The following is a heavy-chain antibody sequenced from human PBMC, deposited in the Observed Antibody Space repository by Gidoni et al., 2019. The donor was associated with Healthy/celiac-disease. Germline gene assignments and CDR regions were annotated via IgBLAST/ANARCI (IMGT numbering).Heavy chain of an antibody. D-gene: IGHD3-9*01. CDR3: ARGRLLTGYYNYFYYYGMDV. CDR1: GGSFSGYY. J-gene: IGHJ6*02. V-gene: IGHV4-34*01. Sequence: QVQLQQWGAGLLKPSETLSLTCAVYGGSFSGYYWSWIRQPPGKGLEWIGEINHSGSTNYNPSLKSRVTISVDTSKNQFSLKLSSVTAADTAVYYCARGRLLTGYYNYFYYYGMDVWGQGTTVTVSS. CDR2: INHSGST.